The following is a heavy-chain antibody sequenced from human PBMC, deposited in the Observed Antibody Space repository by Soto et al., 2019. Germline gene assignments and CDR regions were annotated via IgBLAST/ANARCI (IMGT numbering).Heavy chain of an antibody. J-gene: IGHJ4*02. CDR1: GGTFSSYA. CDR3: AKGSVAIEA. CDR2: IIPLIGTA. D-gene: IGHD6-19*01. V-gene: IGHV1-69*06. Sequence: QVQLVQSGTEVRKPGSSVKVSCKASGGTFSSYALNWVRQDPGQGLEWMGGIIPLIGTAKYAQTFQGRVTITADRSTATAYLELSSMRYDDTAVYYCAKGSVAIEAWGQGALVTVSS.